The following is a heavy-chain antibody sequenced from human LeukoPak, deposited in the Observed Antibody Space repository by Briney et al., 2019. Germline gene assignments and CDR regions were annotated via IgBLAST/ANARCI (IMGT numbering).Heavy chain of an antibody. CDR2: INQDGSEI. Sequence: GGSLRLSCAASGFTFSFYWMNWVRQAPGKGLEWVANINQDGSEIYYVDSVGGRFTISRDNAKNSLYLQMNSLRAEDTAVYYCARDRGPGQLAKYFQHWGQGTLVTVSS. CDR1: GFTFSFYW. V-gene: IGHV3-7*01. CDR3: ARDRGPGQLAKYFQH. D-gene: IGHD6-13*01. J-gene: IGHJ1*01.